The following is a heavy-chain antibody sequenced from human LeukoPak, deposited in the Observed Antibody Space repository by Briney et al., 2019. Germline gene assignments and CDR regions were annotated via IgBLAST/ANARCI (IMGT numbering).Heavy chain of an antibody. D-gene: IGHD2-2*01. J-gene: IGHJ1*01. CDR2: ISWDGGST. CDR3: AKVDNADGFEYFQH. CDR1: GFTFSSYA. V-gene: IGHV3-43D*03. Sequence: PGGSLRLSCAASGFTFSSYAMHWVRQAPGKGLEWVSLISWDGGSTYYADSVKGRFTISRDNSKNSLYLQMNSLRAEDTALYYCAKVDNADGFEYFQHWGQGTLVTVSS.